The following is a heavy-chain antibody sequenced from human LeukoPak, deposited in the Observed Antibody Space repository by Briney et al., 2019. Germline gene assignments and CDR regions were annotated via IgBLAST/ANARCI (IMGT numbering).Heavy chain of an antibody. D-gene: IGHD3-10*01. Sequence: SQTLSLTCTVSGGSISSGDYYWSWIPQPPGKGLEWIGYIYYSGSTYYNPSLKSRVTISVDTSKNQFSLKLSSVTAADTAVYYCARAGLRDGSGSYYNSDYWGQGTLVTVSS. J-gene: IGHJ4*02. CDR1: GGSISSGDYY. CDR3: ARAGLRDGSGSYYNSDY. V-gene: IGHV4-30-4*01. CDR2: IYYSGST.